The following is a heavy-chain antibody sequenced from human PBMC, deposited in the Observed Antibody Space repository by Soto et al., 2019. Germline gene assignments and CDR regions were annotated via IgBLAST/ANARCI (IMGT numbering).Heavy chain of an antibody. V-gene: IGHV1-2*04. Sequence: GASVKVCCKASGYTFTGYYMHWVRQAPGQGLEWMGWINPNSGGTNYAQKFQGWVTMTRDTSISTAYMELSRLRSDDTAVYYCARVSAAIAAAGTSPWSGYGMDVWGQGTTVTVS. J-gene: IGHJ6*02. D-gene: IGHD6-13*01. CDR3: ARVSAAIAAAGTSPWSGYGMDV. CDR2: INPNSGGT. CDR1: GYTFTGYY.